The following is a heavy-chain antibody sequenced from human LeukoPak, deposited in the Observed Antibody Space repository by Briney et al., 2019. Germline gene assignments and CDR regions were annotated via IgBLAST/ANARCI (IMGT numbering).Heavy chain of an antibody. J-gene: IGHJ4*02. Sequence: GASVKVSCKASGYTFNGYYMHWVRQAPGQGLEWMGWINPNSGNTGYAQKFQGRVTMTRNTSISTAYMELSSLRSEDTAVYYCARGLPGSSWKGWGQGTLVTVSS. V-gene: IGHV1-8*02. CDR3: ARGLPGSSWKG. CDR1: GYTFNGYY. D-gene: IGHD6-13*01. CDR2: INPNSGNT.